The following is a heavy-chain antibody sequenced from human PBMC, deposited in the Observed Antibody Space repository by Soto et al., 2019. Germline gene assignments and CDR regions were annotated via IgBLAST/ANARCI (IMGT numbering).Heavy chain of an antibody. CDR2: ISWNSGSI. V-gene: IGHV3-9*01. CDR3: AKDIRPMIVTQGAFDI. CDR1: GFTFDDYA. D-gene: IGHD3-22*01. J-gene: IGHJ3*02. Sequence: GGSLRRSCAASGFTFDDYAMHWVRQAPGKGLEWVSGISWNSGSIGYADSVKGRFTISRDNAKNSLYLQMNSLRAEDTALYDCAKDIRPMIVTQGAFDIWGQGTMVTVSS.